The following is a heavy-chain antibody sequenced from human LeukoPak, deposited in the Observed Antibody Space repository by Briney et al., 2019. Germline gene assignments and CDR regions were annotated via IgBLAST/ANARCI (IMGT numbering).Heavy chain of an antibody. V-gene: IGHV3-74*01. CDR1: GFTFSSYW. CDR3: ARPTSYGRGGSCYLYNAFDI. D-gene: IGHD2-15*01. J-gene: IGHJ3*02. Sequence: GGSLRLSCAASGFTFSSYWMHWVRQAPGKGLVWVSRINSDGGSTSYADSVKGRFTISRDNAKNTLYLQMNSLRAEDTAVYYCARPTSYGRGGSCYLYNAFDIWGQGTMVTVSS. CDR2: INSDGGST.